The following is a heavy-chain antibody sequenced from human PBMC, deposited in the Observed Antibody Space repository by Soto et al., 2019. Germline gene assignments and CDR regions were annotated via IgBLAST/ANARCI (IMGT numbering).Heavy chain of an antibody. CDR1: GDSFNDYY. Sequence: VQLAQSGAEVKKPGASVKVSCKTSGDSFNDYYIHWVRQAPGQGLEWMGWINPNGGATKYAQKFPGRVTATRDTSIRTVYMELSSLRSDDTAVYYCARESGGATAPLDYYYFYMDVWGKGTTVTVSS. CDR2: INPNGGAT. CDR3: ARESGGATAPLDYYYFYMDV. V-gene: IGHV1-2*02. J-gene: IGHJ6*03. D-gene: IGHD5-12*01.